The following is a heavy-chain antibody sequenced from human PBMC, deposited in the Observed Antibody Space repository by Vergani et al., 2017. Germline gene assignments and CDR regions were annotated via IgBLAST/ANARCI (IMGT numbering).Heavy chain of an antibody. CDR3: ARDDCSSTSCYLPYYYGMDV. V-gene: IGHV4-31*03. Sequence: QVQLQESGPGLVKPSQTLSLTCTVSGGSISSGGYYWSWIRQHPGKGLEWIGYIYYSGSTYYNPSLKSRVTISVDTSKNQFSLKLSSVTAADTAVYYCARDDCSSTSCYLPYYYGMDVWGQGTTVTVSS. D-gene: IGHD2-2*01. CDR1: GGSISSGGYY. J-gene: IGHJ6*02. CDR2: IYYSGST.